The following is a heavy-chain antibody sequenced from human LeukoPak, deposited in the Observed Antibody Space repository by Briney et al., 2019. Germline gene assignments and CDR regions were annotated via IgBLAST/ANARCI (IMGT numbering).Heavy chain of an antibody. CDR3: ARDSSDYYDSSGYYGGGDY. V-gene: IGHV3-7*01. D-gene: IGHD3-22*01. J-gene: IGHJ4*02. CDR1: GFTFSSYW. Sequence: GGSLRLSCTASGFTFSSYWMSWVRQAPGKGLEWVANIKQDGSEKYYVDSVKGRFTISRDNAKNSLYLQMNSLRAEDTAVYYCARDSSDYYDSSGYYGGGDYWGQGTLVTVSS. CDR2: IKQDGSEK.